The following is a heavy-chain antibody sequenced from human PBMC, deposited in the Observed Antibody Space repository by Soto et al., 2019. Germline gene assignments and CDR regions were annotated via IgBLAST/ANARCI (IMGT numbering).Heavy chain of an antibody. CDR2: IIPIYGTA. Sequence: QVEPVQSGAEQKKPGSSVKVSCKASGGTFSSYAISWVRQAPGQGLEWMGGIIPIYGTANYAQKFQGRVTITADESTSTAYMELGSLRSEDAAVYYCARKRQLWPQYNWFDPWGQGTLLSVSS. V-gene: IGHV1-69*12. CDR3: ARKRQLWPQYNWFDP. J-gene: IGHJ5*02. CDR1: GGTFSSYA. D-gene: IGHD5-18*01.